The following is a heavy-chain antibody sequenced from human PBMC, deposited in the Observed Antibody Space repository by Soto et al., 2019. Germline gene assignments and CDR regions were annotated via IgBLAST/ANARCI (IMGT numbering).Heavy chain of an antibody. CDR2: ISAYNGNT. CDR3: ARDQGGAVAGDNPRWFDP. V-gene: IGHV1-18*01. D-gene: IGHD6-19*01. Sequence: ASVKVSCKASGYTFTSYGISWVRQAPGQGLEWMGWISAYNGNTNYAQKLQGRVTMTTDTSTSTAYMELRSLRSDDTAVYYCARDQGGAVAGDNPRWFDPWGQGTLVTVSS. CDR1: GYTFTSYG. J-gene: IGHJ5*02.